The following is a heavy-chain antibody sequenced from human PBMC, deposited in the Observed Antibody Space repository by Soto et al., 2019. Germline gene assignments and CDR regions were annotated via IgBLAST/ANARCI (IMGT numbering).Heavy chain of an antibody. CDR2: INHSGST. V-gene: IGHV4-34*01. J-gene: IGHJ6*02. Sequence: SETLSLTCAVYGGSFSGYYWSWIRQPPGKGLEWIGEINHSGSTNYNPSLKSRVTISVDTSKNQFSLKLSSVTAADTAVYYCARVRGQKNYYYGMDVWGQGTKVPSP. CDR3: ARVRGQKNYYYGMDV. CDR1: GGSFSGYY.